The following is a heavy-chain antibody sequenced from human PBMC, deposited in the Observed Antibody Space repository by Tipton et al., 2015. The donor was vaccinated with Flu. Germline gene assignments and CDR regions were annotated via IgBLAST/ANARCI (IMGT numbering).Heavy chain of an antibody. CDR3: ARDQLVFGSDGNYHVPFDP. V-gene: IGHV3-7*01. Sequence: SLRLSCAASGFTFSRYAMSWVRQAPGQGLEWVGNIKQDGSEKHYMDSVKGRLTISRDNAKNSLYLQMNGLRAEDTAVYYCARDQLVFGSDGNYHVPFDPWGQGTLVIVSS. J-gene: IGHJ5*02. CDR2: IKQDGSEK. D-gene: IGHD3-3*01. CDR1: GFTFSRYA.